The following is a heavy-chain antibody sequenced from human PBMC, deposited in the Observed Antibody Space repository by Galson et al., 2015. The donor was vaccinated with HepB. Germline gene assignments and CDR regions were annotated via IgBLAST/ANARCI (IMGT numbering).Heavy chain of an antibody. J-gene: IGHJ3*02. CDR1: GGSISSYY. V-gene: IGHV4-59*01. Sequence: SETLSLTCTVSGGSISSYYWSWIRQPPGKGLEWIGYIYYSGSTNYNPSLKSRVTISVDTSKNQFSLKLSSVTAADTAVYYCARETTTVTNRGPGAFDIWGQGTMVTVSS. D-gene: IGHD4-17*01. CDR2: IYYSGST. CDR3: ARETTTVTNRGPGAFDI.